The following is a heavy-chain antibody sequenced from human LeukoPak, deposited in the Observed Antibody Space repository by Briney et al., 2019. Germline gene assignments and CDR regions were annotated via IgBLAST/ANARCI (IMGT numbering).Heavy chain of an antibody. J-gene: IGHJ4*02. CDR2: INQDGSEK. CDR3: ERDRGDFDY. Sequence: GGSLRLSCAASGFTFSTYGMSWVRQAPGKGLEWVANINQDGSEKYYLDSVKGRFTISRDNPKNSLYLQMNSLRAEDTAVYYCERDRGDFDYWGQGTLVTVSS. V-gene: IGHV3-7*04. D-gene: IGHD3-16*01. CDR1: GFTFSTYG.